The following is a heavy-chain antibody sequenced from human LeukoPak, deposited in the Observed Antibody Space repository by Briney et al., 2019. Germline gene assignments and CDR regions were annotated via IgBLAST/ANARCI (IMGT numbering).Heavy chain of an antibody. D-gene: IGHD3-10*01. Sequence: GGSLRLSCAPSGFTFSNYGMHWVRQAPGKGLEWVVVISYDGSNKYYADSVKGRFTISRDNSKNTLYLQMNSLRAEDTAVYYCANGYYYGSGSYYKEAFDIWGQGTMVTVSS. J-gene: IGHJ3*02. CDR3: ANGYYYGSGSYYKEAFDI. CDR1: GFTFSNYG. V-gene: IGHV3-30*18. CDR2: ISYDGSNK.